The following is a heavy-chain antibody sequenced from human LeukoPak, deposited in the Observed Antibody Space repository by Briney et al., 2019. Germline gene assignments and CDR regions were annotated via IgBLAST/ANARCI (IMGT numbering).Heavy chain of an antibody. CDR3: ARVLYSSGWDGDYYYYMDV. J-gene: IGHJ6*03. D-gene: IGHD6-19*01. Sequence: SETLSLTCAVSGYSISSGYYWGWIRQPPGKGLEWIGSIYHSGSTNYNPSLKSRVTISVDTSKNQFSLKLSSVTAADTAVYYCARVLYSSGWDGDYYYYMDVWGKGTTVTVSS. V-gene: IGHV4-38-2*01. CDR2: IYHSGST. CDR1: GYSISSGYY.